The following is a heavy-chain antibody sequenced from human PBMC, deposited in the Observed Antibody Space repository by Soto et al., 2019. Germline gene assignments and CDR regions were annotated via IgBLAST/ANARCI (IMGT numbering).Heavy chain of an antibody. Sequence: GGSLRLSCAASGFTFSSFAMSWVRQAPGKGLQWVAVISSNGSHLFYADSVRGRFTVSRDNGNNTIYLQMNGLKSEDTGVYYCVTGSGVLESLWGQGTLVTVSS. CDR2: ISSNGSHL. CDR1: GFTFSSFA. CDR3: VTGSGVLESL. V-gene: IGHV3-30*01. J-gene: IGHJ4*02. D-gene: IGHD6-6*01.